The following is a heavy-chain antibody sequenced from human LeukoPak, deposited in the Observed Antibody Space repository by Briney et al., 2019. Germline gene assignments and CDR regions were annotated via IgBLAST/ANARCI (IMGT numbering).Heavy chain of an antibody. CDR1: GFIVSGNY. D-gene: IGHD6-19*01. CDR2: VYSGGLT. CDR3: VRDRWPGLGDF. Sequence: GGSLRLSCAASGFIVSGNYMSWVRQAPGKGLEWVSTVYSGGLTFYADPVRGRFTISRDNSKNTLYLQMSSLRAEDTAVYYCVRDRWPGLGDFWGQGTTVTVSS. V-gene: IGHV3-66*01. J-gene: IGHJ6*02.